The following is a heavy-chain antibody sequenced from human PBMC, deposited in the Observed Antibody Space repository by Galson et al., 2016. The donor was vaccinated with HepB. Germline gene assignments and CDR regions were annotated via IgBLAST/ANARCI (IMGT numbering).Heavy chain of an antibody. J-gene: IGHJ4*02. D-gene: IGHD2-15*01. CDR3: AREWSLGGPQDY. Sequence: SLRLSCAASGFTFSSYSMNWVRQAPGKGLEWVSSISTGSSIIYYADSVKGRFTISRDNAKNSLYLQLNSLRVEDTAVYYCAREWSLGGPQDYWGQGTLVTVSS. V-gene: IGHV3-21*01. CDR1: GFTFSSYS. CDR2: ISTGSSII.